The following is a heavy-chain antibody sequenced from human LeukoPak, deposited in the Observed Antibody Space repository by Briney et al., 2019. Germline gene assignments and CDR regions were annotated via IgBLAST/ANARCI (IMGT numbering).Heavy chain of an antibody. D-gene: IGHD3-3*01. CDR1: GYSISSGYY. CDR2: IYHSGST. J-gene: IGHJ5*02. Sequence: SETLSLTCAVSGYSISSGYYWGWIRQPLGKELEWIGSIYHSGSTYYNPSLKSRVTISVDTSKNQLSLKLSSVTAADTAVYYCSRVHYDFWSGYRGGGWFDPWGQGTLVTVSS. CDR3: SRVHYDFWSGYRGGGWFDP. V-gene: IGHV4-38-2*01.